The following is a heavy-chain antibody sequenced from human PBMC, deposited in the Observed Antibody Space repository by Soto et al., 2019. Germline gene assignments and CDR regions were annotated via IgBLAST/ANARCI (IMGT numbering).Heavy chain of an antibody. CDR1: GFTFSSYS. CDR3: ASRQLERGY. D-gene: IGHD1-1*01. J-gene: IGHJ4*02. CDR2: ISSSSSTI. Sequence: GGSLRLSCAASGFTFSSYSMNWVRQAPGKGLEWVSYISSSSSTIYYADSVKGRFTISRDNAKNSLYLQMNSLRAEDTAVYYCASRQLERGYWGQGTLVTVSS. V-gene: IGHV3-48*01.